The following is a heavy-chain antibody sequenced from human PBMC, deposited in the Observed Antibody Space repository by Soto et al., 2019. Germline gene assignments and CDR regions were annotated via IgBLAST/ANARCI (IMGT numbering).Heavy chain of an antibody. V-gene: IGHV4-59*02. CDR1: GGSVSSFH. J-gene: IGHJ4*02. D-gene: IGHD1-26*01. CDR2: VFYTGNT. CDR3: ARSYSGTFYGYDI. Sequence: SETLSLTCTVSGGSVSSFHWSWIWQSPGKGLEWIGYVFYTGNTKYNPALKRRVTISVDTSKKQFSLKLSSVSAADTGLYYCARSYSGTFYGYDIWGQGILVTVSS.